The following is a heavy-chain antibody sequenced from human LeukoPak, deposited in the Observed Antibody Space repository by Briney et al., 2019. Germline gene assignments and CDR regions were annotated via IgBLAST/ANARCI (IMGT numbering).Heavy chain of an antibody. J-gene: IGHJ4*02. D-gene: IGHD5-12*01. CDR2: ISSSGSTI. V-gene: IGHV3-48*03. CDR1: GFTFSSYE. CDR3: ARGQRYSGYEGHDY. Sequence: GGSLRLSCAASGFTFSSYEMNWVREAPGGGLGRVSYISSSGSTIYYADSVKGRFTISRDNAKNSLYPQKNSRRGEDAAVYYCARGQRYSGYEGHDYWGQGTLVTVSS.